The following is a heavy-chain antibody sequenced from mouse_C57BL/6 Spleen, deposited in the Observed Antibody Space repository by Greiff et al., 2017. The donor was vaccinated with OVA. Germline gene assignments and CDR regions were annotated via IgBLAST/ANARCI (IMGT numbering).Heavy chain of an antibody. J-gene: IGHJ3*01. CDR3: AKKDWDEAY. D-gene: IGHD4-1*01. Sequence: VKLMESGAELVRPGTSVKVSCKASGYAFTNYLIEWVKQRPGQGLEWIGVINPGSGGTNYNEKFKGKATLTADKSSSTAYMQLSSLTSEDSAVYFCAKKDWDEAYWGQGTLVTVSA. V-gene: IGHV1-54*01. CDR2: INPGSGGT. CDR1: GYAFTNYL.